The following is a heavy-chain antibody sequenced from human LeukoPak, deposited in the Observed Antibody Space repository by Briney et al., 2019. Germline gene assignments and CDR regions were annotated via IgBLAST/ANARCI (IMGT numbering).Heavy chain of an antibody. Sequence: GRSLRLSCAASGFTFSSYGMHWVRQAPGKGLEWVAVTWYDGSNKYYADSVKGRFTISRDNSKNTLYLQMNSLRAEDTAVYYCARERIAVAGEFDYWGQGTLVTVSS. V-gene: IGHV3-33*01. CDR2: TWYDGSNK. CDR1: GFTFSSYG. CDR3: ARERIAVAGEFDY. D-gene: IGHD6-19*01. J-gene: IGHJ4*02.